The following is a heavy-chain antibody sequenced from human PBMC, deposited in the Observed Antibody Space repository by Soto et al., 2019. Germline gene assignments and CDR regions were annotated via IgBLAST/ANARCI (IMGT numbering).Heavy chain of an antibody. CDR3: ATWHEREHAFDV. CDR1: GLTISGKKY. Sequence: DVQLVESGGGLIQPGESLRLSSAAFGLTISGKKYVAWVRQAPGKGLEWVSALYDVDGSFYADPVTGRFTTSSDSSKTTVYLQMNDLRPDDTAVYYCATWHEREHAFDVWGQGTTVTISS. J-gene: IGHJ3*01. V-gene: IGHV3-53*01. CDR2: LYDVDGS. D-gene: IGHD1-1*01.